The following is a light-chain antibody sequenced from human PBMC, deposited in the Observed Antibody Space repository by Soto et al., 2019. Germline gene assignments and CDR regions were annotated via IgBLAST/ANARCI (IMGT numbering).Light chain of an antibody. J-gene: IGLJ3*02. CDR1: SSDVGGYNY. CDR3: SSYTSSSTSWV. Sequence: QSALTQPASVSGSPGQSITISCIETSSDVGGYNYVSWYQQHPGKAPKLMIYEVSNRPSGVSNRFSGSKSGNTASLTISGLQAEDEADYYCSSYTSSSTSWVFGGGTKLTVL. V-gene: IGLV2-14*01. CDR2: EVS.